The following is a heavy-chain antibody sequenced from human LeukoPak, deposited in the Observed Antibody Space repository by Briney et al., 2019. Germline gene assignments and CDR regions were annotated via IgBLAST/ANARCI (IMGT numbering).Heavy chain of an antibody. CDR2: ISYDGSNK. V-gene: IGHV3-30*14. J-gene: IGHJ4*02. Sequence: GRSLRLSCSASGFTFSSYAMHWVRQAPDKGLEWVAVISYDGSNKYYADSVKGRFTISRDNSKNTLYLQMNSLRAEDTAVYYCAKDHRYCSGGSCYSGSHWGQGTLVTVSS. D-gene: IGHD2-15*01. CDR3: AKDHRYCSGGSCYSGSH. CDR1: GFTFSSYA.